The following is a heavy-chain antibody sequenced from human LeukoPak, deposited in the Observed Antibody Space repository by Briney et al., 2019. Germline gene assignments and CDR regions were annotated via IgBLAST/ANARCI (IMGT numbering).Heavy chain of an antibody. V-gene: IGHV3-30-3*01. J-gene: IGHJ4*02. CDR1: GFTFSSYA. Sequence: GGSLRLSCAASGFTFSSYAMHWVRQAPGKGLEWVAVISYDGSNKYYADSVKGRFTISRDNSKNTLYLQMNSLRAEDTAVYYCARDGRETPFDYWGQGTLVTVSS. CDR2: ISYDGSNK. CDR3: ARDGRETPFDY.